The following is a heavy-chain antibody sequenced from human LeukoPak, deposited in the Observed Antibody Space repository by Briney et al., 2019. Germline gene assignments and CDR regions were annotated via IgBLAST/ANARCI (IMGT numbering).Heavy chain of an antibody. CDR2: MSYDGSNT. V-gene: IGHV3-30*18. CDR1: GFTFSSYG. J-gene: IGHJ4*02. CDR3: AKGSSSGFYYFDY. D-gene: IGHD6-19*01. Sequence: GRSLRLSCAASGFTFSSYGMHWVRQAPGRGLEWVSGMSYDGSNTHYADSVKGRFTISRDNSKNTVYLQMNSLRAEDTAVYYCAKGSSSGFYYFDYWGQGTLATVSS.